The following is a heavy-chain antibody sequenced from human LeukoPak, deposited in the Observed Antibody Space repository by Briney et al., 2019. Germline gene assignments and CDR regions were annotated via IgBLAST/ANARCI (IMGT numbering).Heavy chain of an antibody. CDR1: GFTFSSYA. Sequence: GGSLRLSCAASGFTFSSYATHWVRQAPGKGLEWVAVISYDGSNKYYADSVKGRFTISRDNSKNTLYLQMNSLRAEDTAVYYCAKDLFRVITMVRGVPNWFDPWGQGTLVTVSS. CDR3: AKDLFRVITMVRGVPNWFDP. CDR2: ISYDGSNK. V-gene: IGHV3-30*04. D-gene: IGHD3-10*01. J-gene: IGHJ5*02.